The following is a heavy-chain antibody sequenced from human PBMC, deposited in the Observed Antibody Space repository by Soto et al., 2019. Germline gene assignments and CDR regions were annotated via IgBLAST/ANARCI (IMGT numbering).Heavy chain of an antibody. V-gene: IGHV2-5*01. CDR2: IYWNDDK. D-gene: IGHD2-2*01. CDR1: GFSLSTSGVG. CDR3: ARLGYCSSTSCYEADWFDP. J-gene: IGHJ5*02. Sequence: SGPTLVKPTQTLTLTCTFSGFSLSTSGVGVGWIRQPPGKALEWLALIYWNDDKRYSPSLKSRLTITKDTSKNQEVLTMTNMDPVDTATYYGARLGYCSSTSCYEADWFDPWGQGTLVTVSS.